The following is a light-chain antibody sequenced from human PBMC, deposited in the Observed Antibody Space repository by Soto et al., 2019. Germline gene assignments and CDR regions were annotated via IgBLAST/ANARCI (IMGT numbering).Light chain of an antibody. CDR1: QSISSW. J-gene: IGKJ1*01. CDR2: DAS. Sequence: DIQMTQSPSTLSASVGDRVTITCRASQSISSWLAWYQQKPGKAPKLLIYDASSVESGLPSRFSGSGSGTEFSFTIHSQQPDDFSTYYCQRYNSYWTFGQGTKVELK. V-gene: IGKV1-5*01. CDR3: QRYNSYWT.